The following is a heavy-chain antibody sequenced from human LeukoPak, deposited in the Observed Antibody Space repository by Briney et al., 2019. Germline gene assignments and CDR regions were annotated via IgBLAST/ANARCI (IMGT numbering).Heavy chain of an antibody. V-gene: IGHV4-59*01. CDR1: GGSISSYY. CDR3: ARAKLLYYFDY. CDR2: FFYSGST. D-gene: IGHD2/OR15-2a*01. J-gene: IGHJ4*02. Sequence: SETLSLTCTVSGGSISSYYWSWIRQPPGKGLEWIGYFFYSGSTNHNPSLKSRVTISVDTSKNQFSLKLTSVTAADTAVYYCARAKLLYYFDYWGQGTLVTVSS.